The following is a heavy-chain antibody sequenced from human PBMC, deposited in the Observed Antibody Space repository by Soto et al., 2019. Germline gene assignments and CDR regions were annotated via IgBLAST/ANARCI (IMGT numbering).Heavy chain of an antibody. D-gene: IGHD3-16*01. CDR1: GFTFSSYA. J-gene: IGHJ6*02. CDR2: ISGSGGST. Sequence: GGSLRLSCAASGFTFSSYAMSWVRQAPGKGLEWVSAISGSGGSTYYADSVKGRFTISRDNSKNTLYLQMNRLRAEDTAVYYCAKGGPGIMYYYGMDVWGQGTTVTVSS. CDR3: AKGGPGIMYYYGMDV. V-gene: IGHV3-23*01.